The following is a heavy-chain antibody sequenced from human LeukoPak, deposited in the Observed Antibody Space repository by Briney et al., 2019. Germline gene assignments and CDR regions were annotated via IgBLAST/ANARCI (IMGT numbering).Heavy chain of an antibody. J-gene: IGHJ4*02. Sequence: PGGSLRLSCEASAFTFSSYWMSWVRQAPGKGLEWVANMKEDGGEINYVDSVISRDNAKNSLFLQMNSLRVEDTAVYYCARERAAAGTPGPLDYWGQGTLVTVSS. V-gene: IGHV3-7*03. CDR1: AFTFSSYW. CDR3: ARERAAAGTPGPLDY. CDR2: MKEDGGEI. D-gene: IGHD6-13*01.